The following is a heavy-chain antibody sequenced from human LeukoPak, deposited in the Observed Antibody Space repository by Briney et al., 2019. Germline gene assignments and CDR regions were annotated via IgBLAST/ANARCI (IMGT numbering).Heavy chain of an antibody. D-gene: IGHD3-22*01. CDR2: ISSSSSTI. CDR1: GFTFSSYS. V-gene: IGHV3-48*01. Sequence: QPGGSLRLSCAASGFTFSSYSMNWVRQAPGKGLEGVSYISSSSSTIYYADSVKGRFTISRDNAKNSLYLQMNSLRAEDTAVYYCARDKYYYDSSGYYEDHWYFDLWGRGTLVTVSS. J-gene: IGHJ2*01. CDR3: ARDKYYYDSSGYYEDHWYFDL.